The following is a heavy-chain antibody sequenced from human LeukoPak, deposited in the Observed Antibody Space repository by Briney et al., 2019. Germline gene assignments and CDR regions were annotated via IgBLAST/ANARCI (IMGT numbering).Heavy chain of an antibody. V-gene: IGHV4-39*01. CDR3: ARSLSVAGLT. J-gene: IGHJ5*02. Sequence: SETLSLTCTVSGDSTSSSKYYWGWIRQSPGKGLEWIGSIYKSGSTFYNPSLKSRVIISVDTSRNQFSLKLNSVSASDTAVYYCARSLSVAGLTWGQGTLVAVSS. CDR1: GDSTSSSKYY. CDR2: IYKSGST. D-gene: IGHD6-19*01.